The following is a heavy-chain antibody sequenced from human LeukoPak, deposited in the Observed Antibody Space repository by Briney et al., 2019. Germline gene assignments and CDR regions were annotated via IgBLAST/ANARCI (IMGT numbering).Heavy chain of an antibody. Sequence: GGSLRLSCAASGFTFSTYGMHWVRQAPGKGREWGALIWYDGSNKYYADSVKGRFTISRDNSKNTLYLQMTSLRAEDTAVYYCAKDLRYYDFWSGLADYWGQGTLVTVSS. CDR2: IWYDGSNK. V-gene: IGHV3-33*06. CDR1: GFTFSTYG. D-gene: IGHD3-3*01. J-gene: IGHJ4*02. CDR3: AKDLRYYDFWSGLADY.